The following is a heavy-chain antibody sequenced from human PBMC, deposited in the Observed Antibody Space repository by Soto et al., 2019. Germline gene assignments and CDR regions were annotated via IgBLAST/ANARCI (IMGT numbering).Heavy chain of an antibody. CDR3: ARGSSRSRAPPEEAFDP. CDR2: IIPIFGTA. V-gene: IGHV1-69*01. D-gene: IGHD6-13*01. J-gene: IGHJ5*02. Sequence: QVQLVQSGAEVKKPGSSVKVSCKASGGTFSSYAISWVRQAPGQGLEWMGGIIPIFGTANYAQKFQGRVTITAEESTSTAYMALSSLRSEDTAVYYCARGSSRSRAPPEEAFDPWGQGTLVTVSS. CDR1: GGTFSSYA.